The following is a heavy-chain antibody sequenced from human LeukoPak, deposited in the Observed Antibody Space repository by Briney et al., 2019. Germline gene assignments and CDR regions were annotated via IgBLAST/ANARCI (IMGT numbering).Heavy chain of an antibody. CDR1: GFTFGDYG. V-gene: IGHV3-49*04. J-gene: IGHJ4*02. D-gene: IGHD1-26*01. CDR2: IRSRLYGGTT. Sequence: PGGSLRPSCTTTGFTFGDYGMTWVRQAPGKGLEWVGFIRSRLYGGTTEYAASVKDRFTVSRDDSKSIAYLQMNNVNTEDTAVYFCGRGLTVVGAKYYFDYWGQGTLVTVSS. CDR3: GRGLTVVGAKYYFDY.